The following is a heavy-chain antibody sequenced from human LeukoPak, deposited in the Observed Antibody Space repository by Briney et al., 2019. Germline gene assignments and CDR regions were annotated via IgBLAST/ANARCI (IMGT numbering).Heavy chain of an antibody. CDR3: ARDMPIDTAMVESNGFDY. V-gene: IGHV3-7*01. Sequence: GGSLRLSCAASGFTFSSYWMSWVRQAPGKGLEWVANIKQDGSEKYYVDSVKGRFTISRDNAKNSLCLQMNSLRAEDTAVYYCARDMPIDTAMVESNGFDYWGQGTLVTVSS. D-gene: IGHD5-18*01. J-gene: IGHJ4*02. CDR2: IKQDGSEK. CDR1: GFTFSSYW.